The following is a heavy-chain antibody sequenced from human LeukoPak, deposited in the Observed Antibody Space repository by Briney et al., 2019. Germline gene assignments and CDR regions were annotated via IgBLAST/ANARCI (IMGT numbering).Heavy chain of an antibody. J-gene: IGHJ6*02. CDR3: AKDPTGGYDYGGYYYYGMDV. CDR2: ISGSGGST. V-gene: IGHV3-23*01. D-gene: IGHD5-12*01. Sequence: QSGGSLRLSCAASGFTFSSYAMSWVRQAPGKGLEWVSAISGSGGSTYYADSVKGRFTISRDNSKNTLYLQMNSLRAEDTAVYYCAKDPTGGYDYGGYYYYGMDVWGQGTTVTVSS. CDR1: GFTFSSYA.